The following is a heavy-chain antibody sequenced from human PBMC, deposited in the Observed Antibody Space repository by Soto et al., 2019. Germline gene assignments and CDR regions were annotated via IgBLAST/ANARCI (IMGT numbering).Heavy chain of an antibody. D-gene: IGHD2-15*01. J-gene: IGHJ4*02. CDR3: ARDKLLGSTVGYYFDY. CDR2: IWYDGSNK. V-gene: IGHV3-33*01. Sequence: QVQLVESGGGVVQPGRSLRLSCAASGFTFSSYGMHWVRQAPGKGLEWVAVIWYDGSNKYYADSVKGRFTISRDNSKNTLYLQMNSLRAEDTAVYYCARDKLLGSTVGYYFDYWGQETLVTVSS. CDR1: GFTFSSYG.